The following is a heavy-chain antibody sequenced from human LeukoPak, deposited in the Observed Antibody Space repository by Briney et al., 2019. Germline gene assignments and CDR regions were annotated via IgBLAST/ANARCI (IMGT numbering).Heavy chain of an antibody. CDR2: IYYSGST. D-gene: IGHD1-14*01. V-gene: IGHV4-59*01. Sequence: SETRSLTCTVSGGSISSYYWSWIRQPPGKGREWIGYIYYSGSTNYNPSLKSRVTISVDTSKNQFSLKLSSVTAADTAVYYCARRNSVTVAFDYWGQGTLVTVSS. J-gene: IGHJ4*02. CDR3: ARRNSVTVAFDY. CDR1: GGSISSYY.